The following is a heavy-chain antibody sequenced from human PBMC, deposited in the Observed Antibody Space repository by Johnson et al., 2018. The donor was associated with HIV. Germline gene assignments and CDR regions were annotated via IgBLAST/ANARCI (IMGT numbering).Heavy chain of an antibody. CDR2: ISSSGSLT. CDR3: ARGSTRFAAFDI. CDR1: GFTLSDYY. D-gene: IGHD3-10*01. J-gene: IGHJ3*02. Sequence: QVQLVESGGGLVKPGGSLRLSCAASGFTLSDYYMSWIRQAPGKGLEWLSYISSSGSLTYYADSVEGRFTISRDSAKNSLYLQMNSLRAEDTAVYYCARGSTRFAAFDIWGQGTMVTVSS. V-gene: IGHV3-11*01.